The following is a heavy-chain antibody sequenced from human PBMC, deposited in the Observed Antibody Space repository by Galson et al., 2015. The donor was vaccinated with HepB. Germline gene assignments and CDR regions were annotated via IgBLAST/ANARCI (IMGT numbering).Heavy chain of an antibody. J-gene: IGHJ1*01. V-gene: IGHV4-34*01. CDR3: VAGPFGPRFQFWYSPVYLQH. CDR1: SGSFTNYD. CDR2: VNRGGSA. Sequence: ETLSLPCGVSSGSFTNYDWTWVRQAPGKGPEWIGEVNRGGSANVNPSLQSRVTITRDTSKSPFSLRLSSITAADTAMYYCVAGPFGPRFQFWYSPVYLQHWGRGTQVIVSS. D-gene: IGHD2-21*01.